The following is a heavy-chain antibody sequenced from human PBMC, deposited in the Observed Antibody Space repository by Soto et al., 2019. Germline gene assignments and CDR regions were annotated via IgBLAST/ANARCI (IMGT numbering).Heavy chain of an antibody. J-gene: IGHJ4*02. CDR2: INHSGST. CDR1: GGSFSGYY. CDR3: ARERYDMLTGYYGIAY. D-gene: IGHD3-9*01. V-gene: IGHV4-34*01. Sequence: QVQLQQWGAGLLKPSETLSLTCAVYGGSFSGYYWSWIRQPPGKGLEWIGEINHSGSTNYNPSLKSRVTISVDTSKNQFYLKLSSVTAADTAVYYCARERYDMLTGYYGIAYWGQGTLVTVSS.